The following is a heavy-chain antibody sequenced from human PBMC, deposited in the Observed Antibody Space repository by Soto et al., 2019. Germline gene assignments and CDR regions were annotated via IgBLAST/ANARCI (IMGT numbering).Heavy chain of an antibody. CDR3: ARRAETNGWNGFGADKYYFDF. CDR1: GYTFTSYD. CDR2: MNPNPGNS. J-gene: IGHJ4*02. D-gene: IGHD1-1*01. V-gene: IGHV1-8*01. Sequence: QVQLVQSGAEVRKPGASVKVSCEASGYTFTSYDIYWVRQATGQGLEWMGWMNPNPGNSGYAQKFQGGVTMTSDTSISTAHMELSSLRSEDTAVYYCARRAETNGWNGFGADKYYFDFWGQGTLVTVSS.